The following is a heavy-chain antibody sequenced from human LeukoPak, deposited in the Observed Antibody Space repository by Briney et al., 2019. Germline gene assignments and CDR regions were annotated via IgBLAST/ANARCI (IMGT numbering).Heavy chain of an antibody. D-gene: IGHD2-2*01. Sequence: EASVKVSCKAPGGTFSSYAISWVRQAPGQGLEWMGGIIPIFGTANYAQKFQGRVTITADKSTSTAYMELSSLRSEDMAVYYCARGLSVVPAAIDYWGQGTLVTVSS. CDR1: GGTFSSYA. V-gene: IGHV1-69*06. J-gene: IGHJ4*02. CDR2: IIPIFGTA. CDR3: ARGLSVVPAAIDY.